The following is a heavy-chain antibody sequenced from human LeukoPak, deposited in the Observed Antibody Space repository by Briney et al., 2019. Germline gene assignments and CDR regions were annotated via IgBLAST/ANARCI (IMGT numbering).Heavy chain of an antibody. V-gene: IGHV1-69*04. J-gene: IGHJ5*02. CDR3: ARETGPYTYNWFDP. CDR2: IIPILGIA. Sequence: SVKVSCKASGGTFSSYAISWVRQAPGQGLEWMGRIIPILGIANYAQKFQGRVTITADKSTSTAYMELSSLRSEDTAVYYCARETGPYTYNWFDPWGQGTLVTVSP. CDR1: GGTFSSYA. D-gene: IGHD7-27*01.